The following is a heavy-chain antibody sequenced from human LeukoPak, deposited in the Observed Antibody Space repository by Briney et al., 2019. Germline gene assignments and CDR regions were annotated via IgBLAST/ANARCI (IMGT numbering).Heavy chain of an antibody. J-gene: IGHJ3*02. CDR3: ARDPGGYKNWNPNSGGAFDI. CDR1: GGSISSGGYY. V-gene: IGHV4-61*08. CDR2: IYYSGST. Sequence: PSQTLSLTCTVSGGSISSGGYYWSWIRQPPGKGLEWIGYIYYSGSTNYNPSLKSRVTISLDTSKNQFSLRLTSVTAADTAVYYCARDPGGYKNWNPNSGGAFDIWGRGTMVAVSS. D-gene: IGHD1-1*01.